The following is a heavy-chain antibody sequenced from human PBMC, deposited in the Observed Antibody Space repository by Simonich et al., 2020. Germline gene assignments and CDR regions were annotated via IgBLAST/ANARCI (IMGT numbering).Heavy chain of an antibody. Sequence: EVQLVESGGGLVKPGGSLRLSCAASGFTFSSYSMNWVRQAPGKGLERVPSISSISSYIDYADSVKGRFTISRDNAKNSLYLQMNSLRAEDTAVYYCARDAAGDYWGQGTLVTVSS. CDR2: ISSISSYI. V-gene: IGHV3-21*01. CDR3: ARDAAGDY. J-gene: IGHJ4*02. D-gene: IGHD6-13*01. CDR1: GFTFSSYS.